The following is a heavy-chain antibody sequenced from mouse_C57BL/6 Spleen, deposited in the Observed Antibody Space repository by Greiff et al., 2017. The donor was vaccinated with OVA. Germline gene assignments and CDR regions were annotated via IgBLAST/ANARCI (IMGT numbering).Heavy chain of an antibody. J-gene: IGHJ1*03. V-gene: IGHV1-64*01. Sequence: VQLQQPGAELVKPGASVKLSCKASGYTFTSYWMHWVKQRPGQGLEWIGMIHPNSGSTNYNEKFKSKATLTVDKSSSTAYMQLSSLTSEDSAVYYCARERDYGSSHWYFDVWGTGTTVTVSS. D-gene: IGHD1-1*01. CDR3: ARERDYGSSHWYFDV. CDR2: IHPNSGST. CDR1: GYTFTSYW.